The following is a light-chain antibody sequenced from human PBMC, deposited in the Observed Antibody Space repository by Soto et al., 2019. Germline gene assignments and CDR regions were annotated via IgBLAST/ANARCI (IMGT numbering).Light chain of an antibody. V-gene: IGKV3-20*01. Sequence: EIVLTQSPGIMYLSPGERATLSCRASQTVGRSYLAWYQQKPGQAPRLLIFATSTWATGIPDRFSGGGSGTDFTLTISRLDPEDYAVYFCQQYDSIPPWTFGQGTRVEVK. J-gene: IGKJ1*01. CDR3: QQYDSIPPWT. CDR1: QTVGRSY. CDR2: ATS.